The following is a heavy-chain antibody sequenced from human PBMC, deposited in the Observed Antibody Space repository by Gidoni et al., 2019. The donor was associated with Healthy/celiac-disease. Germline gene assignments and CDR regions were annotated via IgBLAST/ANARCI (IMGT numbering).Heavy chain of an antibody. J-gene: IGHJ3*02. V-gene: IGHV3-33*01. D-gene: IGHD3-16*01. CDR2: TWYDGSNK. CDR3: ARGYDPDAFDI. Sequence: QVQLVESGGGVVQPGRSLRLSCAASGFTFSGYGMHWVRQAPGKGLEWVAVTWYDGSNKYYADSVKGRFTISRDNSKNTLYLQMNSLRAEDTAVYYCARGYDPDAFDIWGQGTMVTVSS. CDR1: GFTFSGYG.